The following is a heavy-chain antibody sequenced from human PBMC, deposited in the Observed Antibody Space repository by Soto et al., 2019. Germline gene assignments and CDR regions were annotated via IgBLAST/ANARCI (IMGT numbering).Heavy chain of an antibody. Sequence: LEVSCAVYGFGFRYSAMHWVRQAPGKGLQYVSSISSNGGSTYYADSVKGRFTISRDNSKNTLYLQMSSLRLEDTAVYYCVKDRYVDYWGQGSLVTV. CDR1: GFGFRYSA. CDR2: ISSNGGST. J-gene: IGHJ4*02. V-gene: IGHV3-64D*06. CDR3: VKDRYVDY.